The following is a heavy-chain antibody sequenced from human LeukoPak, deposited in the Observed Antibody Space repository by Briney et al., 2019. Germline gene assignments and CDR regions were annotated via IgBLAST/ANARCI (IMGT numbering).Heavy chain of an antibody. D-gene: IGHD2-2*01. Sequence: GGSLRLSCAASGFTFSSYWMHWVRQAPGKGRVWVSRINSNGSSTSYADSVKGRFTISRDNAKNTLYLQMNSLRAEDTAVYYYARGFCSSTSCYLYFDYWGQGTLVTVSS. J-gene: IGHJ4*02. V-gene: IGHV3-74*01. CDR1: GFTFSSYW. CDR2: INSNGSST. CDR3: ARGFCSSTSCYLYFDY.